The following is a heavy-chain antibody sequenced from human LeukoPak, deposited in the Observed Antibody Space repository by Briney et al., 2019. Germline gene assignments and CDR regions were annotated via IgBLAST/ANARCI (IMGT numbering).Heavy chain of an antibody. V-gene: IGHV1-69*06. CDR2: IIPIFGTA. J-gene: IGHJ5*02. CDR3: ARPGGVWFGESWDNWFDP. D-gene: IGHD3-10*01. CDR1: GGTFSSYA. Sequence: SVKVSCKASGGTFSSYAISWGRQAPGQGLEWMGGIIPIFGTANYAQKFQGRVTITADKSTSTAYMELSSLRSEDTAVYYCARPGGVWFGESWDNWFDPWGQGTLVTVSS.